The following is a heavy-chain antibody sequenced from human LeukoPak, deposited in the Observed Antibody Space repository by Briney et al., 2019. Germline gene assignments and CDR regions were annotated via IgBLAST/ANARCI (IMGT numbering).Heavy chain of an antibody. CDR3: ARVGGDYDYYYYYYMDV. CDR2: ISAYNSNT. D-gene: IGHD2-21*02. V-gene: IGHV1-18*01. J-gene: IGHJ6*03. CDR1: GYTFTIYG. Sequence: GASVKVSFKASGYTFTIYGISWVRQAPGQGLEWMGWISAYNSNTNYAQKLQGRVTMTTDTSTSTAYIEPRSLRSDDTAVYYCARVGGDYDYYYYYYMDVWGKGTTVTVSS.